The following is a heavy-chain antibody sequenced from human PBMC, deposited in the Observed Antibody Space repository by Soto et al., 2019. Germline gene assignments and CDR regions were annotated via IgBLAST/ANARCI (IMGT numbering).Heavy chain of an antibody. Sequence: EVQLLESGGGLVQPGGSLRLSCAASGFTFGSYAMSWVRQAPGKGLEWVSAISGSGGSTYYADSVKGRFTISRDNSKNTLDLQMNSVRAEDTAVYYCAKTYYDFWSGYEDWFDPWGQGTLVTVSS. D-gene: IGHD3-3*01. CDR2: ISGSGGST. V-gene: IGHV3-23*01. CDR3: AKTYYDFWSGYEDWFDP. J-gene: IGHJ5*02. CDR1: GFTFGSYA.